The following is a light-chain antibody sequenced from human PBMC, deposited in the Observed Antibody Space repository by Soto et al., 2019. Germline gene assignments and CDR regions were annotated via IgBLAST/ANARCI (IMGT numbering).Light chain of an antibody. CDR3: QQYYSFPLT. CDR1: QSISSY. V-gene: IGKV1-39*01. J-gene: IGKJ1*01. Sequence: DNQMTQSPSSLSASVGDRVTITCRASQSISSYLNWYQQKPGKAPELLIYAASTLQSGVPSRFSGSGSGTDFTLTISCLQSEDFATYYCQQYYSFPLTFGQGTKVDI. CDR2: AAS.